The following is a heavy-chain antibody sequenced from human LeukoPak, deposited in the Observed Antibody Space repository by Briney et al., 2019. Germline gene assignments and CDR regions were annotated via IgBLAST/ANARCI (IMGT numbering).Heavy chain of an antibody. CDR3: ADSVYWYPNGY. Sequence: PGGSLRLSCAASGFTSSNYAMRWVRQAPGKGLEWVSSINNAGGTYYADSVKGRFTISRDNSKNTLYLQMNGLRVEDTAVYYCADSVYWYPNGYWGQGTLVTVSS. J-gene: IGHJ4*02. V-gene: IGHV3-23*01. D-gene: IGHD5/OR15-5a*01. CDR1: GFTSSNYA. CDR2: INNAGGT.